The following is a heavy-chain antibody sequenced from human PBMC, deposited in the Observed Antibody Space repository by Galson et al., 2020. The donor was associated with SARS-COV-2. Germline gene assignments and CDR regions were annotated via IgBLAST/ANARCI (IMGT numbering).Heavy chain of an antibody. D-gene: IGHD3-22*01. Sequence: QIGGSLRLSCAASGFTFSSYEMNWVRQAPGKGLEWVSYISSSGSTIYYADSVKGRFTISRDNAKNSLYLQMNSLRAEDTAVYYCARDPRGYYDSSGYYHTFYFDYWGQGTLVTVSS. CDR2: ISSSGSTI. CDR3: ARDPRGYYDSSGYYHTFYFDY. J-gene: IGHJ4*02. CDR1: GFTFSSYE. V-gene: IGHV3-48*03.